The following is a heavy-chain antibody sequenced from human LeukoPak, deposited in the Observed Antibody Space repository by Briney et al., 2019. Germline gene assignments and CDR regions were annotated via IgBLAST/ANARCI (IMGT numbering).Heavy chain of an antibody. V-gene: IGHV4-34*01. Sequence: SSETLSLTCAVYGGSFSGYYWSWIRQPPGKGLEWIGEINHSGSTNYNPSLKSRVTISVDTSKNQFSLKLSSVTAADTAVYSCARGWRGYCSSTSCQPDNWFDPWGQGTLVTVSS. CDR3: ARGWRGYCSSTSCQPDNWFDP. CDR1: GGSFSGYY. CDR2: INHSGST. D-gene: IGHD2-2*01. J-gene: IGHJ5*02.